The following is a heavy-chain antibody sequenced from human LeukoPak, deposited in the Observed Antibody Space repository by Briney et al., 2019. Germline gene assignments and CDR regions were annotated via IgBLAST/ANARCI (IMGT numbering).Heavy chain of an antibody. V-gene: IGHV3-23*01. CDR3: ARPRAMTTGVGRYFDL. J-gene: IGHJ2*01. CDR1: GFTFTSYA. D-gene: IGHD1-1*01. CDR2: INGGGENT. Sequence: PGGSLRLSCGASGFTFTSYAMSWVRQAPGKGLEWVSAINGGGENTYYGDSVKGRFTISRDNSKNTLYLQMNCLRAEDTATYYCARPRAMTTGVGRYFDLWGRGTLVTVSS.